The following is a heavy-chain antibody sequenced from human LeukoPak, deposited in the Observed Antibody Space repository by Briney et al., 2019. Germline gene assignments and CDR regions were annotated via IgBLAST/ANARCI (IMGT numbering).Heavy chain of an antibody. CDR2: INHSGST. Sequence: SETLSLTCAVYGGSFSGYYWSWVRQPPGKGLEWIGEINHSGSTNYNPSLKSRVTISVDTSKNHFSLSLSSVTAADTAVHYCGRAGVDSGSYVAFNLWGQGRLVSVCS. D-gene: IGHD1-26*01. CDR1: GGSFSGYY. J-gene: IGHJ4*02. CDR3: GRAGVDSGSYVAFNL. V-gene: IGHV4-34*01.